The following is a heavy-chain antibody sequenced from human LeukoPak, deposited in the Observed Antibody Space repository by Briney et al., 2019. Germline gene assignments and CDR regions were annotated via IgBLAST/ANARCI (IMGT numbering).Heavy chain of an antibody. D-gene: IGHD6-13*01. CDR2: ISRSATTI. CDR3: ARVGALSSSWLLY. V-gene: IGHV3-48*03. CDR1: GFTFSSYE. J-gene: IGHJ4*02. Sequence: GGSLRLSCAASGFTFSSYEMNWVRQAPGKGLEWVSSISRSATTIYYADSVKGRFTISRDNAKNSLYLQMNSLRAEDTADYFCARVGALSSSWLLYWGQGTLVTVSS.